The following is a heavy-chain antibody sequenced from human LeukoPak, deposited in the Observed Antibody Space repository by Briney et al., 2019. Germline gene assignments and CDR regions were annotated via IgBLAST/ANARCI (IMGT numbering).Heavy chain of an antibody. CDR3: ARGARAPDTAMVRVDY. V-gene: IGHV3-7*01. CDR2: IKQDGSEK. CDR1: GFTFGSYW. J-gene: IGHJ4*02. D-gene: IGHD5-18*01. Sequence: PGGSLRLSCAASGFTFGSYWMSWVRQAPGKGLEWVANIKQDGSEKYYLDSVKGRSAVSRDSARNSLYLQMNSLRAEDTAVYYCARGARAPDTAMVRVDYWGQRTLVTVSS.